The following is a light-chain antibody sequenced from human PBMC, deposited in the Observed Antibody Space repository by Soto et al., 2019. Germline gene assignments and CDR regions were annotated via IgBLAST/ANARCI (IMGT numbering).Light chain of an antibody. CDR2: EVT. V-gene: IGLV2-8*01. CDR3: SSFAGSDSVV. J-gene: IGLJ2*01. CDR1: SSDVGGYNY. Sequence: QLVLTQPPSASGSPGQSVTISCTGTSSDVGGYNYVSWYQQHAGKGPKLMIYEVTKRPSGVPDRFSGSKFGNTASLTVSGLQADDEAAYYCSSFAGSDSVVFGGGTQLTVL.